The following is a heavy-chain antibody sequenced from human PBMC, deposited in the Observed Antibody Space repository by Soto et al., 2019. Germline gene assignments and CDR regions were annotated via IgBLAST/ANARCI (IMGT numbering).Heavy chain of an antibody. V-gene: IGHV4-59*01. D-gene: IGHD1-26*01. Sequence: PSETLSLTCTVSGGSISSYYWSWIRQPPGKGLEWIGYIYYSGSTNYNPSLKSRVTISVDTSKNQFSLKLSSVTAADTAVYFWAKISGLYDHAFDFWGQGTLVGVSS. CDR3: AKISGLYDHAFDF. J-gene: IGHJ4*02. CDR2: IYYSGST. CDR1: GGSISSYY.